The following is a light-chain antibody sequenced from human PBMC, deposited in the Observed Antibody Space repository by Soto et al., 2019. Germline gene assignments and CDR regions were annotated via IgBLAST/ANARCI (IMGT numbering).Light chain of an antibody. CDR1: QTISSW. CDR2: DAS. CDR3: QQYNSLWT. V-gene: IGKV1-5*01. J-gene: IGKJ1*01. Sequence: DIQMTQSPSTLSVSLGDRVTITFRASQTISSWLAWYQQKPGKAPKLLIYDASSLESGVPSRFSGSGSGTEFTLTISSLQPDDFATYYCQQYNSLWTFGQGTKVDIK.